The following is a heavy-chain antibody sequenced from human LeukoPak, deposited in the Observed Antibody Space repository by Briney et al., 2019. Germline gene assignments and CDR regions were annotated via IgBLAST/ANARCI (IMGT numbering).Heavy chain of an antibody. J-gene: IGHJ4*02. Sequence: GGSLRLSCAASGFTFSSYEMNWVRQAPGKGLEWVSSISSSSSYIYYADSVKGRFTISRDNAKNSLYLQMNSLRAEDTAVYHCARDLGPWYYFDYWGQGTLVTVSS. CDR2: ISSSSSYI. V-gene: IGHV3-21*01. CDR1: GFTFSSYE. CDR3: ARDLGPWYYFDY. D-gene: IGHD7-27*01.